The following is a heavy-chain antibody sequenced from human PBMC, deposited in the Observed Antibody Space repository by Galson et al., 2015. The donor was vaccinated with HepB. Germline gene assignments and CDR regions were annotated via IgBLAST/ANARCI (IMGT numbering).Heavy chain of an antibody. CDR3: ARDRCSDTSCYYSYAMDV. V-gene: IGHV3-53*01. D-gene: IGHD2-2*01. CDR2: VYSGGNT. Sequence: SLRLSCAASGFSVSNYYMSWVRQAPGKGLEGVPVVYSGGNTYYADSVKGRFTISRDNSKNTLYLHMSSLRAEDTAVYYCARDRCSDTSCYYSYAMDVWGQGTTVTVSS. CDR1: GFSVSNYY. J-gene: IGHJ6*02.